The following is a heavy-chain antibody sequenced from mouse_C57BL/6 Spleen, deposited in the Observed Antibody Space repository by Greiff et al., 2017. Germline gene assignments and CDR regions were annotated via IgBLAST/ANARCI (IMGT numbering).Heavy chain of an antibody. J-gene: IGHJ4*01. Sequence: VQLQQSGAELVKPGASVKLSCKASGYTFTEYTIHWVKQRSGQGLEWIGWFYPGSGSIKYNEKFKDKATLTADKSSSTVYMELSRLTSEDSAVYFCARHERGRMPAQARDAMDYWGQGTSVTVSS. CDR1: GYTFTEYT. V-gene: IGHV1-62-2*01. CDR3: ARHERGRMPAQARDAMDY. CDR2: FYPGSGSI. D-gene: IGHD3-2*02.